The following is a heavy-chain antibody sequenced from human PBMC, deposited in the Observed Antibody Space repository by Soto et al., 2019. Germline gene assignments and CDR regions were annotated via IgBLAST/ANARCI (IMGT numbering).Heavy chain of an antibody. Sequence: QVQLQESGPGLVKPSQTLSLTCTVSGGSISSGGYYWSWIRQHPGKGLEWIGYIYYSGSTYYNPSLKSRVTISIDTSKNQFSLKLSSVTAADTAVYYCAREGPSSTWGHNGFDPWGQGTLVTVSS. CDR3: AREGPSSTWGHNGFDP. V-gene: IGHV4-31*03. CDR1: GGSISSGGYY. J-gene: IGHJ5*02. CDR2: IYYSGST. D-gene: IGHD6-13*01.